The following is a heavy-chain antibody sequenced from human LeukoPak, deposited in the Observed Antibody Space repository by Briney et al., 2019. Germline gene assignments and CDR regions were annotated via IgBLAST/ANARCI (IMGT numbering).Heavy chain of an antibody. J-gene: IGHJ5*02. V-gene: IGHV1-2*02. Sequence: GASVKVSCKASGYTFTGYYMHWVRQAPGQGLEWMGWINPNSGGTNYAQKFQDRVTMTRDTSISTAYMELSRLRSDDTAVYYCARGGYYDSSGYYFDWFDPWGQGTLVTVSS. D-gene: IGHD3-22*01. CDR3: ARGGYYDSSGYYFDWFDP. CDR1: GYTFTGYY. CDR2: INPNSGGT.